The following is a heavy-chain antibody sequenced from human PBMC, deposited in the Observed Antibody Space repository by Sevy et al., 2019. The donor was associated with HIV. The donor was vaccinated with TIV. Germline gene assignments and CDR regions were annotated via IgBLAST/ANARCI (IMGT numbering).Heavy chain of an antibody. D-gene: IGHD4-17*01. CDR2: INTNTGNP. CDR3: ARGEVYGDYEYYFDY. CDR1: GYTFTSYA. Sequence: ASVKVSGKASGYTFTSYAMNWVRQAPGQGLEWMGRINTNTGNPTYAQGFTGRFVFSLDTSVSTAYLQISSLKAEDTAVYYCARGEVYGDYEYYFDYWGQGTLVTVSS. V-gene: IGHV7-4-1*02. J-gene: IGHJ4*02.